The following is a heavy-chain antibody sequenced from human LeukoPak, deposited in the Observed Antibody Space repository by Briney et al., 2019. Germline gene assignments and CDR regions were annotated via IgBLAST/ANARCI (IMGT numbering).Heavy chain of an antibody. D-gene: IGHD2-15*01. Sequence: PSQTLSLTCAVSGDSISSGGYYWSWIRQPPGKGLEWIGEINHSGSTNYNPSLKSRVTISVDTPKNQFSLKLSSVTAADTAVYYCARVPPRGSGQPWGQGTLVTVSS. CDR2: INHSGST. CDR1: GDSISSGGYY. V-gene: IGHV4-30-2*01. CDR3: ARVPPRGSGQP. J-gene: IGHJ4*02.